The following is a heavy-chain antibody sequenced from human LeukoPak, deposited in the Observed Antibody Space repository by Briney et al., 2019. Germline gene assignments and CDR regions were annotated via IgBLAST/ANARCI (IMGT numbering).Heavy chain of an antibody. Sequence: PGGSLRLSCAASGFTFSTYAMSWVRQAPGKGMGWVASVKSDGAGTHYAESVKGRFTISRDNSKNILYLQMNSLRAEDTAIYYCAELGITMIGGVWGKGTTVTISS. D-gene: IGHD3-10*02. J-gene: IGHJ6*04. V-gene: IGHV3-23*01. CDR2: VKSDGAGT. CDR1: GFTFSTYA. CDR3: AELGITMIGGV.